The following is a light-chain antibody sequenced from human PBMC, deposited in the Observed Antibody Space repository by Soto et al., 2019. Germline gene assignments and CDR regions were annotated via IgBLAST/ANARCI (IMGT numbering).Light chain of an antibody. Sequence: EIVLTQSPGTLSLSPGERATLSCRASQSVSSSYLAWYQQKPGQAPRLLMYGASSRATGIPDRFSGSGSGTDFTLTISRLEPEDFAVYYCQQYGSSQLTFGQGTKVEIK. J-gene: IGKJ1*01. CDR2: GAS. CDR1: QSVSSSY. V-gene: IGKV3-20*01. CDR3: QQYGSSQLT.